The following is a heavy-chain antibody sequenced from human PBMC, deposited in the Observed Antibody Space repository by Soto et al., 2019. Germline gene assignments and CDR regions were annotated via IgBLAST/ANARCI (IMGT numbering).Heavy chain of an antibody. J-gene: IGHJ4*02. CDR2: ISGSGGST. V-gene: IGHV3-23*01. D-gene: IGHD3-9*01. Sequence: GGSLRLSCAASGFTFSSYAMSWVRQAPGKGLEWVSAISGSGGSTYYADSVKGRFTISRDNSKNTLYLQMNSLRAEDTAVYYCAKDSPSYDILTGYSPFDYWGQGTLVTVSS. CDR1: GFTFSSYA. CDR3: AKDSPSYDILTGYSPFDY.